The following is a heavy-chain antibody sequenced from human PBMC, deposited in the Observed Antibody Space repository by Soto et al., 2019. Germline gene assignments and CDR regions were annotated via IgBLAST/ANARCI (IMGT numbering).Heavy chain of an antibody. CDR3: ARAAADEYSSSSVGYHYYYGMDV. J-gene: IGHJ6*02. CDR1: GDSVSSNSAA. D-gene: IGHD6-6*01. Sequence: SQTLSLTCAISGDSVSSNSAAWNWIRQSPSRGLEWLGRTYYRSKWYNDYAVSVKSRITINPDTSKNQFSLQLNSVTPEDTAVYYCARAAADEYSSSSVGYHYYYGMDVWPRDHGHRLL. CDR2: TYYRSKWYN. V-gene: IGHV6-1*01.